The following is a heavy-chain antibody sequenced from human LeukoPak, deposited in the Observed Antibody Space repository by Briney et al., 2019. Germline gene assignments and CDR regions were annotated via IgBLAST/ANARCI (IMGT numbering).Heavy chain of an antibody. D-gene: IGHD4-11*01. CDR1: GFTFNDYA. J-gene: IGHJ5*02. Sequence: GGSLRLSCAASGFTFNDYAMHWVRQAPGKGLEWVAIISYDGSNKYEADSVKGRFTISRDNSRNTLYLQMNSLRAEATAVYYCARDMTTVTHWFDPWGQGTLVTVSS. CDR2: ISYDGSNK. CDR3: ARDMTTVTHWFDP. V-gene: IGHV3-30-3*01.